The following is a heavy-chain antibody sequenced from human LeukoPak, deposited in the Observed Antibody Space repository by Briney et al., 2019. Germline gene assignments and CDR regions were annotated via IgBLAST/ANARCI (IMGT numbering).Heavy chain of an antibody. CDR1: GFTFSSYA. D-gene: IGHD6-13*01. CDR2: ISYDGSNK. J-gene: IGHJ4*02. CDR3: ARLIIAAAGDY. V-gene: IGHV3-30*04. Sequence: GRSLRLSCAASGFTFSSYAMHWVRQAPGKGLEWVAVISYDGSNKYYADSVKGRFTISRDNSKNTLYLQMNSLRAEDTAVYYCARLIIAAAGDYWGQGTLLTVSS.